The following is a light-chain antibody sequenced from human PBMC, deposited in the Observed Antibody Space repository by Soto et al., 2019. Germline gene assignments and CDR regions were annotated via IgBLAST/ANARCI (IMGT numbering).Light chain of an antibody. CDR1: QGISNY. V-gene: IGKV1-9*01. CDR3: QQLNSYPRGFT. Sequence: DIQLTQSPSFLSASIGDRVTITCRASQGISNYLAWYQQKPGKAPKLLIYAAYTLQSGVPSRFSGSGSGTEFTLTISSLQPEDFATYYCQQLNSYPRGFTFGPGTKVDIK. CDR2: AAY. J-gene: IGKJ3*01.